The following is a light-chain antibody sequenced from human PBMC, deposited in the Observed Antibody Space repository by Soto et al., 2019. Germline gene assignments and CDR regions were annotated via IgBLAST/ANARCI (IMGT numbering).Light chain of an antibody. CDR2: SAS. V-gene: IGKV3D-15*01. CDR3: QYYYESSP. Sequence: EIVMTQSPATLSVSPGERATLSCRASQSVSSKLAWYQQRPGQAPRLLIYSASIRATGIPDRFSGSGSGTDFTLTISRLEPEDFAVYYCQYYYESSPFGRGTKVDIK. J-gene: IGKJ4*01. CDR1: QSVSSK.